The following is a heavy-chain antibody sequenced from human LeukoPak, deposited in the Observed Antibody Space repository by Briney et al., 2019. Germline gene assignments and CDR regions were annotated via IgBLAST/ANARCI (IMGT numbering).Heavy chain of an antibody. CDR2: INPSGGTT. Sequence: ASVKVSCKAYGYIFTTYYMHWVRQAPGQGLEWMGIINPSGGTTSYAQKFQGRVTMTRDTSTRTVYMELSSLRTEDTAVYYCARRGSFRFDYWGQGTLVTVSS. V-gene: IGHV1-46*01. D-gene: IGHD1-26*01. CDR3: ARRGSFRFDY. CDR1: GYIFTTYY. J-gene: IGHJ4*02.